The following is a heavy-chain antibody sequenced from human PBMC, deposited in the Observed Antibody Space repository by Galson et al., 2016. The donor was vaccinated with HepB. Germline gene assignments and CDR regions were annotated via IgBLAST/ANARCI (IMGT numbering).Heavy chain of an antibody. Sequence: SLRLSCAASGFTVTRSYMSWVRQAPGQGLEWVSVIYSGGATYYTDSVRGRFTISRDDSKNTLFLQMDSLRPKETAAYYCARGLVGSTTAFDSWGQGTLVAVSS. CDR3: ARGLVGSTTAFDS. D-gene: IGHD1-26*01. V-gene: IGHV3-53*05. J-gene: IGHJ4*02. CDR1: GFTVTRSY. CDR2: IYSGGAT.